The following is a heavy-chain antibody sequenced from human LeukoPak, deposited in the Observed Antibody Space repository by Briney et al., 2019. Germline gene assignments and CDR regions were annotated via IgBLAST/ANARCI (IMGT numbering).Heavy chain of an antibody. CDR2: ISSSTSYI. V-gene: IGHV3-21*01. Sequence: GGSLRLSCAASGFTFSSYSMNWIRQAPGKGLEWVSSISSSTSYIYYADSVKGRFTISKDNAKNSLYLQTNSLRAEDTAVYYCARAGGSTVSHSDYWGQGTLVTVSS. CDR1: GFTFSSYS. J-gene: IGHJ4*02. D-gene: IGHD4-17*01. CDR3: ARAGGSTVSHSDY.